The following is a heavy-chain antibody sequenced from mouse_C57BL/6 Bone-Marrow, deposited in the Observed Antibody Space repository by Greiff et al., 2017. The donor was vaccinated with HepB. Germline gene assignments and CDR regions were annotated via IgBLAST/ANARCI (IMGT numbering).Heavy chain of an antibody. CDR3: ARDYALYFDY. J-gene: IGHJ2*01. CDR2: INYDGSST. V-gene: IGHV5-16*01. Sequence: EVKVVESEGGLVQPGSSMKLSCTASGFTFSDYYMAWVRQVPEKGLEWVANINYDGSSTYYLDSLKSRFIISRDNAKNILYLQMSSLKSEDTATYYCARDYALYFDYWGQGTTLTVSS. CDR1: GFTFSDYY. D-gene: IGHD6-5*01.